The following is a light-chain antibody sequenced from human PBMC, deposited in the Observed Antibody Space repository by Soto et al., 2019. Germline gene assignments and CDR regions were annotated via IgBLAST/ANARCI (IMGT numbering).Light chain of an antibody. V-gene: IGKV1-39*01. J-gene: IGKJ5*01. CDR3: QQSYSTTIT. CDR1: QSISSY. CDR2: AAS. Sequence: DSQMNQSPSSLSASVGDRVTITCRASQSISSYLNWYHQKPGKAPKLLIYAASSLQSGVPSRFSGSGSGTDFTLTISSLQPEDFATYYCQQSYSTTITFGQGTRLAIK.